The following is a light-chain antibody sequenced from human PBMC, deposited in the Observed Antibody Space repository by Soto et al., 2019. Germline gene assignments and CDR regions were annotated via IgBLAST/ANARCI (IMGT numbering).Light chain of an antibody. Sequence: DIQMTQSPSTLSASVGDRLTIPCRASQSISSWLAWYQQKPGRAPKLLIYKSSILESGVPSRFSGSGSGTEFTLTISSLQPDDFATYYCQQFNTSPWTFGQGTKVDIK. CDR2: KSS. CDR3: QQFNTSPWT. CDR1: QSISSW. V-gene: IGKV1-5*03. J-gene: IGKJ1*01.